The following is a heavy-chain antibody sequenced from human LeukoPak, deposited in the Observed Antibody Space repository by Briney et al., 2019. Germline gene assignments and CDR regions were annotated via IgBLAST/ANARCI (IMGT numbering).Heavy chain of an antibody. J-gene: IGHJ6*03. CDR1: GFMFGHYG. CDR3: AKESLRDYGGQNYFYSYMDV. Sequence: RGSLRLSCAASGFMFGHYGLHWVRQAPGKGLEWVSFVRHDGNNKDYADSVKGRFTISRDNAENTLHLQMNSLRAEDTAVYFCAKESLRDYGGQNYFYSYMDVWGKGTTVTVSS. D-gene: IGHD4-23*01. CDR2: VRHDGNNK. V-gene: IGHV3-30*02.